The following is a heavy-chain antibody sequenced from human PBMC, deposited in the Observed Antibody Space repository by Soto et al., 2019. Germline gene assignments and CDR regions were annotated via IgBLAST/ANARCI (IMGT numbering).Heavy chain of an antibody. J-gene: IGHJ4*02. D-gene: IGHD6-13*01. V-gene: IGHV1-46*01. CDR3: VRDLAAAETVY. CDR2: INPSGGST. CDR1: GYTFSIYY. Sequence: ASVKVSCKASGYTFSIYYMHWVRQAPGQGLEWMGIINPSGGSTSYAQRFQGRVTLTRDTSTSTVYMELSSLRSEDTAVYYCVRDLAAAETVYRAQRTPVTVSS.